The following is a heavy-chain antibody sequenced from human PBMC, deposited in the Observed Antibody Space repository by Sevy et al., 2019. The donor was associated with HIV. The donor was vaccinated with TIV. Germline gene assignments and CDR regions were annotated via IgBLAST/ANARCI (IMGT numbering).Heavy chain of an antibody. V-gene: IGHV3-33*01. CDR3: ARDLEFYDYGDYGPAFMPDY. CDR1: GFTFSSYG. J-gene: IGHJ4*02. CDR2: IWFDGSNT. Sequence: GGSLRLSCAASGFTFSSYGMHWVRQAPGKGLEWVAVIWFDGSNTYYADSVKGRFTISRDIAKNTLHLQLNSLRAEDTAVYYCARDLEFYDYGDYGPAFMPDYWGQGTLVTVSS. D-gene: IGHD4-17*01.